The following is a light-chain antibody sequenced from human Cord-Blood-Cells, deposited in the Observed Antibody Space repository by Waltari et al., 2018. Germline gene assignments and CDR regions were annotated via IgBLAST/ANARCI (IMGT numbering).Light chain of an antibody. CDR1: SSDVGSYSL. CDR2: EVI. CDR3: CSYTGTSTFV. V-gene: IGLV2-23*02. Sequence: QSALTQPASVSGSPGQSITISCTGTSSDVGSYSLVSWYQQHPGKAPKLVIYEVIKRPSGVSNRFSGSKSGNTASLTISGLQAEDEADYYCCSYTGTSTFVFGGGTKLTVL. J-gene: IGLJ2*01.